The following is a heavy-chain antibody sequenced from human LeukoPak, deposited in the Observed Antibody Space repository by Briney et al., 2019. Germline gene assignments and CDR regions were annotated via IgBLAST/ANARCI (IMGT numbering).Heavy chain of an antibody. V-gene: IGHV4-34*01. Sequence: SETLSLTCTVSGGSISSYYWSWIRQPPGKGLEWIGEINHSGSTNYNPSLKSRVTISVDTSKNQFSLRLRFVTAADTAVYYCARDAGFDIWGHGTMVTVSS. CDR1: GGSISSYY. CDR3: ARDAGFDI. CDR2: INHSGST. J-gene: IGHJ3*02.